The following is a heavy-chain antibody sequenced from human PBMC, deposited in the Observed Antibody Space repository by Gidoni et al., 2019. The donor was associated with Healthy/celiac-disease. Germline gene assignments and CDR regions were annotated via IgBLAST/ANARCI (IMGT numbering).Heavy chain of an antibody. CDR2: RSYDGSNK. J-gene: IGHJ3*02. D-gene: IGHD3-22*01. CDR3: ARDLELISPMIDDAPNDAFDI. CDR1: GFTFSTYA. V-gene: IGHV3-30*04. Sequence: VQLVESGGGVVPPGRSLRPSCAASGFTFSTYAMHWVRQAPGKGLEGVAGRSYDGSNKYYANTVKGRFTISRDNSKNTLYLQMNSLRAEDTAVYYCARDLELISPMIDDAPNDAFDIWGQGTMVTVSS.